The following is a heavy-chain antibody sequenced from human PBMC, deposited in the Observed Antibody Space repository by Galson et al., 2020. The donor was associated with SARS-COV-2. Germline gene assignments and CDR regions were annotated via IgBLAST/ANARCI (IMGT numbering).Heavy chain of an antibody. CDR1: GGSISSGSYY. CDR3: ARETYYGILTEYGMDV. J-gene: IGHJ6*02. CDR2: IYTSGST. D-gene: IGHD3-9*01. Sequence: SQTLSLTCTVSGGSISSGSYYWSWIRQPAGKGLEWIGRIYTSGSTNYNPSLKSRVTLSVDTSKNQFSLKLSSVTAADTAVYYCARETYYGILTEYGMDVWGQGTTVTVSS. V-gene: IGHV4-61*02.